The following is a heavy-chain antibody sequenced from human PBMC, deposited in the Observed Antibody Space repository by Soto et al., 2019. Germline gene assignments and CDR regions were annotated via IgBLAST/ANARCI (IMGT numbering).Heavy chain of an antibody. CDR1: GFTFSSYA. D-gene: IGHD1-20*01. CDR2: ISYDGSNK. J-gene: IGHJ4*02. CDR3: ATHRSYEITEIDY. V-gene: IGHV3-30-3*01. Sequence: TGGSLRLSCAASGFTFSSYAMHWVRQAPGKGLEWVAVISYDGSNKYYADSVKGRFTISRDNSKNTLYLQMNSLRAEDTAVYYWATHRSYEITEIDYWGQGTLVTVSS.